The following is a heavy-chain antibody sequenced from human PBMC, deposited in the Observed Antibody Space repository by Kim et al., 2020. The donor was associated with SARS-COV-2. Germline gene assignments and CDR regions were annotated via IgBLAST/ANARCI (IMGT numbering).Heavy chain of an antibody. J-gene: IGHJ3*01. D-gene: IGHD3-16*02. V-gene: IGHV7-4-1*01. Sequence: ASVKVSCNTSGNTFSSYAMNWVRQAPGQGLEWMGWINTNTGNPTYAQGFTGRFVFSLDISVATTYLQIASLKSEDTAVYYCATSMLYGVITAFDLWGQGTLVTVSS. CDR3: ATSMLYGVITAFDL. CDR2: INTNTGNP. CDR1: GNTFSSYA.